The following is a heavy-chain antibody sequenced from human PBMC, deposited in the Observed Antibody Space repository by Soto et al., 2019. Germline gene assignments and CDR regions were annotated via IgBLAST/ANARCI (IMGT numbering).Heavy chain of an antibody. V-gene: IGHV3-72*01. CDR3: VRWGSGTKRSHFDY. Sequence: GGSLRLSCAASGFTFSDHYMDWVRQAPGKGLEWVGRARNKANRYSTEYAASVKGRFTISRDDSKNSLYLQMNSLKTEDTAIYYCVRWGSGTKRSHFDYWGQGNLVTVS. J-gene: IGHJ4*02. D-gene: IGHD1-26*01. CDR2: ARNKANRYST. CDR1: GFTFSDHY.